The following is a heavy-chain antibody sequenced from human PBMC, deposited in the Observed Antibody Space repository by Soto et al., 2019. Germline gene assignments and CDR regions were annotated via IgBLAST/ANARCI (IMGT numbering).Heavy chain of an antibody. CDR1: GGSISSGGYS. CDR2: IYHSGST. V-gene: IGHV4-30-2*01. J-gene: IGHJ5*02. CDR3: ARVVKTIFGWFDP. D-gene: IGHD3-3*01. Sequence: QLQLQESGSGLVKPSQTLSLTCAVSGGSISSGGYSWSWIRQPPGKGLEWIGYIYHSGSTYYNPSLTSRVTISVDRSKNQFSLKLSSVTAADTAVYYCARVVKTIFGWFDPWGQGTLVTVSS.